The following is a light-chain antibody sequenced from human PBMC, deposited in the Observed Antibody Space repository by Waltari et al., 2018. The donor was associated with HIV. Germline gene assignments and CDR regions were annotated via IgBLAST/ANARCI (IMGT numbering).Light chain of an antibody. CDR2: DVS. Sequence: QSALTQPRSVSGSPGQSVPISCTGTSSAAGKYNYVSWYQQHPGKAPKFMIYDVSKRPSGVPDRFSGSKSGNTASLTISGLQAEDKADYYCCSYAGSYTLGVFGGGTKVTVL. V-gene: IGLV2-11*02. J-gene: IGLJ2*01. CDR3: CSYAGSYTLGV. CDR1: SSAAGKYNY.